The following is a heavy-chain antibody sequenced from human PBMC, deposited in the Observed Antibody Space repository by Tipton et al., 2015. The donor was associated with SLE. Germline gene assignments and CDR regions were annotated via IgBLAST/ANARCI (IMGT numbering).Heavy chain of an antibody. CDR3: ARDDSNRFDP. CDR1: GGSISSYY. Sequence: LRLSCTVSGGSISSYYWSWIRQPPGKGLEWIGYIYYSGSTNYNPSLKSRVTISVDTSKNQFSLKLSSVTAADTAVYYCARDDSNRFDPWGQGTLVTVSS. V-gene: IGHV4-59*01. D-gene: IGHD2-15*01. J-gene: IGHJ5*02. CDR2: IYYSGST.